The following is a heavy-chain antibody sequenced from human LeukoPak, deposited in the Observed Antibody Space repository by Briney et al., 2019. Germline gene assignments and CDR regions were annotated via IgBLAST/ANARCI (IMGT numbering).Heavy chain of an antibody. CDR2: ISWNSGSI. CDR3: AKDISADYSNPFFYYMDV. Sequence: GRSLRLSCAASGFTFDDYAMHWVRQAPGKGLEWVSGISWNSGSIGYADSVKGRFTISRDNAKNSPYLQMNSLRAEDTALYYCAKDISADYSNPFFYYMDVWGKGTTVTVSS. V-gene: IGHV3-9*01. D-gene: IGHD4-11*01. CDR1: GFTFDDYA. J-gene: IGHJ6*03.